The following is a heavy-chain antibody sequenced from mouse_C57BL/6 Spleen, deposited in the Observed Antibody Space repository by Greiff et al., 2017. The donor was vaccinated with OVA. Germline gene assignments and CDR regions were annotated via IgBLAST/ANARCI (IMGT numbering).Heavy chain of an antibody. CDR1: GYTFTSYW. J-gene: IGHJ2*01. Sequence: QVQLQQSGAELVMPGASVKLSCKASGYTFTSYWMHWVKQRPGQGLEWIGEIDPSDSYTNYNQKFKGKSTLTVDKSSSTAYMQLSSLTSEDSAVYYCARSDYGTYFDYWGQGTTLTVSS. CDR2: IDPSDSYT. D-gene: IGHD1-1*01. CDR3: ARSDYGTYFDY. V-gene: IGHV1-69*01.